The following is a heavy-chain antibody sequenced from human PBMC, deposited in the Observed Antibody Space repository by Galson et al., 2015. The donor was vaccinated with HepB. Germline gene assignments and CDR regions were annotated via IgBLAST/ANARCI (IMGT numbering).Heavy chain of an antibody. Sequence: SVKVSCKASGGTFSSYAISWVRQAPGQGLEWMGGIIPIFGTANYAQKFQGRVTITADESTSTTYMELRSLRSDDTAVYYCARLRGYSGYDQGGNWFDPWGQGTLVTVSS. J-gene: IGHJ5*02. V-gene: IGHV1-69*13. CDR3: ARLRGYSGYDQGGNWFDP. CDR1: GGTFSSYA. CDR2: IIPIFGTA. D-gene: IGHD5-12*01.